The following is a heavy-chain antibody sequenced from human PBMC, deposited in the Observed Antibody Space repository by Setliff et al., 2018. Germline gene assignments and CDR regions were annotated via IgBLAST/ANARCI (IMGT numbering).Heavy chain of an antibody. J-gene: IGHJ4*02. CDR1: GFTFGHYN. CDR2: ISDTTNFI. CDR3: ASYYYGSGSSYIPPHFDY. Sequence: GGSLRLSCTASGFTFGHYNMNWVRQAPGKGLEWVSSISDTTNFIYYADSVKGRFTISRDTAKNSLYLQMSSLRAEDSAVYYCASYYYGSGSSYIPPHFDYWGLGTLVTVSS. D-gene: IGHD3-10*01. V-gene: IGHV3-21*01.